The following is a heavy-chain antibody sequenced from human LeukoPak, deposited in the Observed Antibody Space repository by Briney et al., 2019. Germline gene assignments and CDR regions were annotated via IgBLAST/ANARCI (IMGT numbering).Heavy chain of an antibody. V-gene: IGHV3-30*02. CDR1: GFTFSSYG. Sequence: GGSLRLSCAASGFTFSSYGMHWVRRAAGKGLEWVAFIRYDGSNKYYADSVKGRFTISRDNSKNTLYLQMNSLRAEDAAVYYCANMEQLVLLQYSWGQGTLVTVSS. CDR3: ANMEQLVLLQYS. CDR2: IRYDGSNK. D-gene: IGHD6-13*01. J-gene: IGHJ4*02.